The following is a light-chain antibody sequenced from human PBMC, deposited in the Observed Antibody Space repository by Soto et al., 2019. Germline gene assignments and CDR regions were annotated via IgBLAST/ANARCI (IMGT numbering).Light chain of an antibody. J-gene: IGLJ2*01. V-gene: IGLV2-14*01. Sequence: QSALTQPASVSGSPGQSITISCTGTSSDVGGYNYVSWYQQHPGKAPKLMIYEVSNRPSGVSNRFSGSKSGNTASLTISGPQAEDEADYYCSSYTSSSTSVVFGGGTKLTVL. CDR1: SSDVGGYNY. CDR3: SSYTSSSTSVV. CDR2: EVS.